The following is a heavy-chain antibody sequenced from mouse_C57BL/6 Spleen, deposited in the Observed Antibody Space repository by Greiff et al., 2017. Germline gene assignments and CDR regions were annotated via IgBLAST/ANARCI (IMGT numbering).Heavy chain of an antibody. V-gene: IGHV14-1*01. CDR2: IDPEDGDT. CDR1: GFNIKDYY. J-gene: IGHJ4*01. CDR3: TRAYYYGSSPYAMDY. Sequence: VQLQQSGAELVRPGASVKLSCTASGFNIKDYYMHWVKQRPEQGLEWIGRIDPEDGDTEYAPKFQGKATMTADTSSNTAYLQRSSLTSEDTAVYYCTRAYYYGSSPYAMDYWGQGTSVTVSS. D-gene: IGHD1-1*01.